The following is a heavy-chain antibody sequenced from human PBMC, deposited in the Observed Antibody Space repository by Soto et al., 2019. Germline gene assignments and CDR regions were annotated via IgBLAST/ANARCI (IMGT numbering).Heavy chain of an antibody. Sequence: GASVNVSCKVSGYTLTELSMHWVRQAPGKGLEWMGGFDPEDGETIYAQKFQGRVTMTEDTSTDTAYMELSSLRSEDTAVYYCARFYCSSTSCHNGYFDYWGQGTLVTVSS. CDR2: FDPEDGET. D-gene: IGHD2-2*01. V-gene: IGHV1-24*01. J-gene: IGHJ4*02. CDR1: GYTLTELS. CDR3: ARFYCSSTSCHNGYFDY.